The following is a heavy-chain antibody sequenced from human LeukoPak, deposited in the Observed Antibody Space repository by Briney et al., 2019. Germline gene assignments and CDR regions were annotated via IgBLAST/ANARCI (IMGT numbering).Heavy chain of an antibody. CDR2: IYTSGST. D-gene: IGHD6-13*01. CDR1: GGSISSGSYY. CDR3: ARSGSWTLNFDS. J-gene: IGHJ4*02. V-gene: IGHV4-61*02. Sequence: TSETLSLTCTVSGGSISSGSYYWSWIRQPAGKGLEWIGRIYTSGSTNYNPSLKSRVTISVDTSKNQFSLKVSSVTAADTAVYYCARSGSWTLNFDSWGQGTLVTVSS.